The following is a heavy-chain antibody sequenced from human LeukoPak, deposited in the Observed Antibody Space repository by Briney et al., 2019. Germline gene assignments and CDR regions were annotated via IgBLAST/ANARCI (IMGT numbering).Heavy chain of an antibody. V-gene: IGHV4-30-4*01. CDR1: GGSISSGDYY. D-gene: IGHD3-3*01. CDR2: IYYSGST. CDR3: ARGVTYYDFWSGYDDY. J-gene: IGHJ4*02. Sequence: SETLSLTCTVSGGSISSGDYYWSWIRQPPGKGLEWIGYIYYSGSTYYNPSLKSRVTISVDRSKNQFSLKLSSVTAADTAVYYCARGVTYYDFWSGYDDYWGQGTLVTVSS.